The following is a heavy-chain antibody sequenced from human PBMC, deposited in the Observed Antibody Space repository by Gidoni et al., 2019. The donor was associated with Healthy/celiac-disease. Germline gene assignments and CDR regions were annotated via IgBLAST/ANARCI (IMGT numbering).Heavy chain of an antibody. CDR2: ISCSGGST. Sequence: EVQLVESGGGLVQPGGSLSISCAASGFTFSSYAMSWVRQAPGKGLEWVSAISCSGGSTYYADSVKGRFTISRDNSKNTLYLQMTSLRAEDTAVYYCAKNPVAPLFAFDIWGQGTMVTVSS. CDR3: AKNPVAPLFAFDI. CDR1: GFTFSSYA. D-gene: IGHD2-15*01. V-gene: IGHV3-23*04. J-gene: IGHJ3*02.